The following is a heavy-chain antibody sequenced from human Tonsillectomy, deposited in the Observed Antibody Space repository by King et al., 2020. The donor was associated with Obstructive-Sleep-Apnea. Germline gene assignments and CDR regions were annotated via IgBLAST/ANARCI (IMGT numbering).Heavy chain of an antibody. Sequence: QLQESGSGLVKPSQTLSLTCAVSGGSISRGGYSWGWIRQPPGKGLEWIGYIYHSWSTYYNPSLKSRVTISVDRSKNQFSLKLSSVTAADTAVYYCARAEGYCSGGRCYFGAFDIWGQGTMVAVSS. CDR2: IYHSWST. CDR1: GGSISRGGYS. V-gene: IGHV4-30-2*01. CDR3: ARAEGYCSGGRCYFGAFDI. D-gene: IGHD2-15*01. J-gene: IGHJ3*02.